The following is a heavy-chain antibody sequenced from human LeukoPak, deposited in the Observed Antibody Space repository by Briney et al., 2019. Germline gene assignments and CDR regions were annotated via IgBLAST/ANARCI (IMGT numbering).Heavy chain of an antibody. CDR1: GYTFTGYY. Sequence: GASVKVSCKASGYTFTGYYMHWVRQAPGQGLEWMGWINPNSGGTNYAQKFQGRVTMTRDTSISTAYMELSRLRSDDTAVYYCARWPGFHSSGSVRNSGSYWGQGTLVTVSS. D-gene: IGHD6-19*01. J-gene: IGHJ4*02. CDR2: INPNSGGT. CDR3: ARWPGFHSSGSVRNSGSY. V-gene: IGHV1-2*02.